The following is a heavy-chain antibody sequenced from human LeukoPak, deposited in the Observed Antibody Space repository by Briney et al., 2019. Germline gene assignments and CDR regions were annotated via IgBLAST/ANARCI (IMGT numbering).Heavy chain of an antibody. Sequence: RGESLQISCKGSGYSFTSYWIGWVRPLPGKGLEWMGIIYPGDSDTRYSPSFQGQVTISADKSISTAYLQWSSLRASDTAMYYCARRKENNWNDVEAFDIWGQGTMVTVSS. V-gene: IGHV5-51*01. CDR1: GYSFTSYW. CDR2: IYPGDSDT. D-gene: IGHD1-20*01. CDR3: ARRKENNWNDVEAFDI. J-gene: IGHJ3*02.